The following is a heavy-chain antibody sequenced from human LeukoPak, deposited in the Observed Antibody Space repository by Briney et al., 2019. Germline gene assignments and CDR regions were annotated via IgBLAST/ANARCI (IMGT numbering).Heavy chain of an antibody. J-gene: IGHJ4*02. V-gene: IGHV3-21*01. Sequence: GGSLPHFRAPSGFHHNNYNIICVRQAPGKGLEWVSSISSYSSYIFYADSVKGRFTISRDIAKNSVYLQMYSLRAEDSAVYFCARVHLDYSDFDYWGQGTRVTVSS. D-gene: IGHD2-21*01. CDR2: ISSYSSYI. CDR3: ARVHLDYSDFDY. CDR1: GFHHNNYN.